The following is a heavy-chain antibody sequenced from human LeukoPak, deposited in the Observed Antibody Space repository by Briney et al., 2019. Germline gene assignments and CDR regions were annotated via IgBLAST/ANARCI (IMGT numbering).Heavy chain of an antibody. J-gene: IGHJ4*02. CDR2: IYYSGST. Sequence: SETLSLTCTVSGGSISSHYWSWIRQPPGKGLEWIGYIYYSGSTNYNPSLKSRVTISVDTSKNQFSLKLSSVTAADTAVYYCASGYSSSWYVFSYWGQGTLVTVSS. CDR1: GGSISSHY. D-gene: IGHD6-13*01. V-gene: IGHV4-59*08. CDR3: ASGYSSSWYVFSY.